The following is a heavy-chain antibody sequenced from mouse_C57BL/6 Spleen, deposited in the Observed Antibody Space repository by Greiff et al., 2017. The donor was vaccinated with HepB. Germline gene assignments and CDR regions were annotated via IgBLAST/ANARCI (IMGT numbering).Heavy chain of an antibody. CDR1: GYAFTNYL. V-gene: IGHV1-54*01. Sequence: QVQLQHSGAELVRPGTSVKVSCKASGYAFTNYLIEWVKQRPGQGLEWIGVINPGSGGTNYNEKFKGKATLTADKSSSTAYMQLSSLTSEDSAVYFCARWFVTRGYAMDYWGQGTSVTVSS. CDR2: INPGSGGT. D-gene: IGHD2-13*01. CDR3: ARWFVTRGYAMDY. J-gene: IGHJ4*01.